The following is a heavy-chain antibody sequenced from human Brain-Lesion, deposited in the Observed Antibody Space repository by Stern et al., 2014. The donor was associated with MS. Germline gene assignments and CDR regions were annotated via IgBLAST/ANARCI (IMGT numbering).Heavy chain of an antibody. CDR2: FDPEDGET. CDR3: ATPSPGAGGNYSRHFDY. Sequence: VQLEESGAEVKKPGASVKVSCKVSGYTLTELSMHWVRQAPRKGLEWMGGFDPEDGETIYAQKFQGRGTMTEDTSTDTAYMELSSLRSEDTAVYYCATPSPGAGGNYSRHFDYGGQETLVTVSS. D-gene: IGHD1-26*01. CDR1: GYTLTELS. V-gene: IGHV1-24*01. J-gene: IGHJ4*02.